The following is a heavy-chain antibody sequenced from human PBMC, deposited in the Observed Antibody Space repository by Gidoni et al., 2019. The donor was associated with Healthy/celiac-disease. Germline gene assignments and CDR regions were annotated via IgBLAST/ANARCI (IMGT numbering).Heavy chain of an antibody. CDR2: ISWNSGSI. CDR1: GFTFADYA. Sequence: EVQLVESGGGLVQPGRSLRLSCAASGFTFADYAMPWVRQAPGKGLEWVSGISWNSGSIGYADSVKGRFTISRDNAKNSLYLQMNSLRAEDTALYYCAKDIHRSGYYYLHPAFDIWGQGTMVTVSS. V-gene: IGHV3-9*01. CDR3: AKDIHRSGYYYLHPAFDI. D-gene: IGHD3-22*01. J-gene: IGHJ3*02.